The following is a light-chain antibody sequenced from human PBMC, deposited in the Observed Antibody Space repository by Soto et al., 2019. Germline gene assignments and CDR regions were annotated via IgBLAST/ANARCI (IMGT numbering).Light chain of an antibody. CDR3: HQYGNSPWT. J-gene: IGKJ1*01. V-gene: IGKV3-20*01. CDR2: GAS. CDR1: QSVSSSY. Sequence: EIVLTQSPGTLSFSLVERAILSFSASQSVSSSYLAWYQQKPGQAPRLLIYGASNRATGIPDRFSGSGSGTDFTLTISRLEPEDFAVYHCHQYGNSPWTFGQGTKVDIK.